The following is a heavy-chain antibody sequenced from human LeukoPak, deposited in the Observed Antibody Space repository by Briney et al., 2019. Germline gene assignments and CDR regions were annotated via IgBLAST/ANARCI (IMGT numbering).Heavy chain of an antibody. V-gene: IGHV3-48*04. D-gene: IGHD6-13*01. Sequence: PGGSLRLSCAASGFTFSYYTMHWVRQAPGKGLEWVSHISSSGSTIHYADSVNGRFTISRDNAKNSLYLEMNSLRAEDTAIYYCARDASSSWYHYFDYWGQGTLVTVSS. J-gene: IGHJ4*02. CDR3: ARDASSSWYHYFDY. CDR1: GFTFSYYT. CDR2: ISSSGSTI.